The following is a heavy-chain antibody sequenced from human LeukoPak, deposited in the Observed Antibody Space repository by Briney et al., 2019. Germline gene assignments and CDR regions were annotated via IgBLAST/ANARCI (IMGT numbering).Heavy chain of an antibody. J-gene: IGHJ4*02. D-gene: IGHD2-21*01. V-gene: IGHV2-5*01. Sequence: SGPKLVKPTQNLTLTCIFSGFSLSTSGVGVAWIRQPPGKALEWLALIYWNDDKRYSPSLKSRLTITKDTSKNQVVLTMANMDPVDTATYYCAHIFNTSPDYWGQGTLVTVSS. CDR2: IYWNDDK. CDR1: GFSLSTSGVG. CDR3: AHIFNTSPDY.